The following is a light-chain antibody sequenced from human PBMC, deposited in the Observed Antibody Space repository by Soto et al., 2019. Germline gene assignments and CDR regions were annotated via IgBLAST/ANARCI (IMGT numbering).Light chain of an antibody. Sequence: EIVLSQSPAILSLSPGDRATLSCRASQTVSSFLAWYQQNPCQAPRLLIYDTSNRATGVPARFSASGSGTDCTLTISSLEPEDFAVYCCQQRYNWPPTFGQGTKLEIK. CDR3: QQRYNWPPT. CDR1: QTVSSF. CDR2: DTS. J-gene: IGKJ2*01. V-gene: IGKV3-11*01.